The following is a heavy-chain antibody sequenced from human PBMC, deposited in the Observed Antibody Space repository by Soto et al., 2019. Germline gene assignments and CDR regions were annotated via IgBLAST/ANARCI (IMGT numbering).Heavy chain of an antibody. J-gene: IGHJ6*02. CDR2: IIPIFGTA. D-gene: IGHD4-4*01. V-gene: IGHV1-69*13. CDR1: GGTFSSYA. Sequence: ASVKVSCKASGGTFSSYAISWVRQAPGQGLEWMGGIIPIFGTANYAQKFQGRVTITADESTSTAYMELSSLRSEDTAVYYCARFRDGYSRYYYYYGMDVWGQGTTVTLS. CDR3: ARFRDGYSRYYYYYGMDV.